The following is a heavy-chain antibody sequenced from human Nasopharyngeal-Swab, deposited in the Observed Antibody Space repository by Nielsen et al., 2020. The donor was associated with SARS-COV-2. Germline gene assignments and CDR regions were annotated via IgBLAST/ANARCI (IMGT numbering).Heavy chain of an antibody. CDR1: GYTFTGYY. Sequence: ASVKVSCKASGYTFTGYYMHWVRQAPGQGLEWMGWINPNSGGTNYAQKFQGRVTMTRDTSISTAYMELSRLRSDDTAVYYCASGRISTVTKRGTWFDPWGQGTLVTVSS. CDR2: INPNSGGT. J-gene: IGHJ5*02. D-gene: IGHD4-17*01. V-gene: IGHV1-2*02. CDR3: ASGRISTVTKRGTWFDP.